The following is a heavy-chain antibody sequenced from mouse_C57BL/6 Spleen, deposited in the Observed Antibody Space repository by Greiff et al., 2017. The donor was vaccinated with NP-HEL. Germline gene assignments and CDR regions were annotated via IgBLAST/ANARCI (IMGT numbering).Heavy chain of an antibody. J-gene: IGHJ3*01. Sequence: EVQVVESGGGLVKPGGSLKLSCAASGFTFSSYAMSWVRQTPEKRLEWVATISGGGGNTYYPDSVKGRFTISRDNAKNTLYLQMSSLRSEDTALYYCARHDYDGAWFAYWGQGTLVTVSA. V-gene: IGHV5-9*01. CDR1: GFTFSSYA. CDR3: ARHDYDGAWFAY. CDR2: ISGGGGNT. D-gene: IGHD2-4*01.